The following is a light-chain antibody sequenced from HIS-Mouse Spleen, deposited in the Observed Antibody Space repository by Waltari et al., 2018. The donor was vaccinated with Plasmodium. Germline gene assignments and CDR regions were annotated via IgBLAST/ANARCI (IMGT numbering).Light chain of an antibody. V-gene: IGLV1-47*01. CDR2: RNN. Sequence: QSVLTQPPSASGTPGQRVTISCSGSRSHNGSNYVYWYQQLPGTAPKPLIYRNNQRPSGVPDRFSGSKSGTSASLAISGLRSEDEADYYCAAWDDSLSGPVFGGGTKLTVL. CDR1: RSHNGSNY. J-gene: IGLJ3*02. CDR3: AAWDDSLSGPV.